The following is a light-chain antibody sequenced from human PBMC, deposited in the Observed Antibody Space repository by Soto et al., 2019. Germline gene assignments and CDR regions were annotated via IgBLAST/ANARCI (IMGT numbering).Light chain of an antibody. Sequence: QSALTQPPSASGSPGKSVTISCTGTSSDVGAYNYVSWYQRQPGKAPKLIIYDVTERPSGVPDRFSGSKSGNTASLTVSGLQPEDEADYFCISYTGSNTSPYVFGTGTKLTVL. J-gene: IGLJ1*01. CDR3: ISYTGSNTSPYV. CDR2: DVT. V-gene: IGLV2-8*01. CDR1: SSDVGAYNY.